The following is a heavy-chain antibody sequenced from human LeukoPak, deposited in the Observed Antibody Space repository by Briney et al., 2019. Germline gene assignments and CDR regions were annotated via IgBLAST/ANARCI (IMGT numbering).Heavy chain of an antibody. V-gene: IGHV3-30*02. CDR1: GFTFSSYG. J-gene: IGHJ6*03. D-gene: IGHD3-22*01. CDR3: AKDFRVSGYYYYYYYYLDV. Sequence: HPGRSLRLSCAASGFTFSSYGMHWVRQAPGKGLEWVAFIRYDGSNKYYADSVKGRFTISRDNSKNTLYLQMNSLRAEDTAVYYCAKDFRVSGYYYYYYYYLDVWGKGTTVTIYS. CDR2: IRYDGSNK.